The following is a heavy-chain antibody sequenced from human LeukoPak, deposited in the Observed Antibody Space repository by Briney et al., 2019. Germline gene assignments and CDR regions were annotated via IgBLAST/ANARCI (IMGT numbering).Heavy chain of an antibody. CDR2: MRAGGARP. V-gene: IGHV3-23*01. D-gene: IGHD5-24*01. J-gene: IGHJ5*01. CDR1: GFTFSNYV. CDR3: AKDVRHNSAMYS. Sequence: GGSLRLSCVGSGFTFSNYVMSWVRQARGEVLGWDSGMRAGGARPYYADSGRGRFTISRVDSKNTLYLQMNSLRVEDTAIYYCAKDVRHNSAMYSWGHGILVTVSS.